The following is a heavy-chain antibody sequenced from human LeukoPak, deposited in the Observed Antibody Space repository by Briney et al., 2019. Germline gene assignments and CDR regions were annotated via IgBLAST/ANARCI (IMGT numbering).Heavy chain of an antibody. CDR3: VKGGFTYYDD. Sequence: PGGSLGLSCAASGFTFDYSAMTWVRQAPEKGLEWVSTINTGDITFYANSVKGRFTISRDNSKNALSLQMNSLRAEDTAIYYCVKGGFTYYDDWGQGTLVTVSS. D-gene: IGHD3-22*01. V-gene: IGHV3-23*01. J-gene: IGHJ4*02. CDR1: GFTFDYSA. CDR2: INTGDIT.